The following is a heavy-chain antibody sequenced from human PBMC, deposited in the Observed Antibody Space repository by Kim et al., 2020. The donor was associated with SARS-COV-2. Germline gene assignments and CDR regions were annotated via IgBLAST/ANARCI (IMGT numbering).Heavy chain of an antibody. Sequence: ASVKVSCKASGYSVINYGIIWVRQAPGQSLEWLGWINPFNGNTIYAQKVQGRITLTTDTSKTTAYMELGSLRSDDTAVYFCARSGLNTAMTKDPGDYWGQGTLVTVSS. V-gene: IGHV1-18*01. D-gene: IGHD5-18*01. CDR2: INPFNGNT. J-gene: IGHJ4*02. CDR3: ARSGLNTAMTKDPGDY. CDR1: GYSVINYG.